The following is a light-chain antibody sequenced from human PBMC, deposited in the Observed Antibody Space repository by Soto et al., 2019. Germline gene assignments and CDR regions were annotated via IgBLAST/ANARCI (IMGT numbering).Light chain of an antibody. CDR3: QQYGSTLFT. J-gene: IGKJ3*01. Sequence: EIVVTQSPGTLSLSPGERATLSCSASQRVSSNYLAWYQQKPGQAPRRLIYGASSRASDIPDRFSCSGSGTDFTLIISRLEPEDFAMYYCQQYGSTLFTFGPGTKVYV. CDR1: QRVSSNY. V-gene: IGKV3-20*01. CDR2: GAS.